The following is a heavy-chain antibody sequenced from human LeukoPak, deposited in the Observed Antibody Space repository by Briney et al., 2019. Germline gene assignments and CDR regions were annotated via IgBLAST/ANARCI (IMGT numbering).Heavy chain of an antibody. CDR1: GFTFSSYA. J-gene: IGHJ4*02. Sequence: GGSLRLSCAASGFTFSSYAMSWVRQAPGKGLEWVSAISGSGGSTYYADSVKGRFTISRDNSKNTLYLQMNSLRADDAALYYCARMDNGDSYWGQGTLVIVSS. V-gene: IGHV3-23*01. D-gene: IGHD4-17*01. CDR3: ARMDNGDSY. CDR2: ISGSGGST.